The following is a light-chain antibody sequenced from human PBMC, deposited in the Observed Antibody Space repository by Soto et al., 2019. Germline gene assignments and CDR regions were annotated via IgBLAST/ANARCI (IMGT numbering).Light chain of an antibody. J-gene: IGLJ1*01. V-gene: IGLV1-51*01. CDR1: SSNIGNNY. CDR3: GAWDSSLSTYV. CDR2: DNT. Sequence: QSVLTQPPSVSAAPGQKVTISCSGSSSNIGNNYVSWYQQLPGTAPKLLIYDNTKRPSGIPDRFSGSKSGTSATLGITGLQTGDEAVYYCGAWDSSLSTYVFGTGTQLTVL.